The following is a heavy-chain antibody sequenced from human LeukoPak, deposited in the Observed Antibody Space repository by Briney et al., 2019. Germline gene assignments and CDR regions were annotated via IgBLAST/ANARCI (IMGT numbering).Heavy chain of an antibody. CDR3: ARQLYVSGSYYAPMDV. CDR2: VHYSGST. CDR1: GGSISTYY. V-gene: IGHV4-59*05. Sequence: SETLSLTCTVSGGSISTYYWSWIRQPPGKGLEWIASVHYSGSTYYNPSLKSRLTISVDTSKNQFSLELSSVTAADTALYFCARQLYVSGSYYAPMDVWGKGTTVTISS. J-gene: IGHJ6*03. D-gene: IGHD3-10*01.